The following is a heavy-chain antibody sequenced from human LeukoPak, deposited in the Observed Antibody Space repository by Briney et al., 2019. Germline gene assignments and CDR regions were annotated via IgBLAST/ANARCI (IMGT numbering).Heavy chain of an antibody. Sequence: GGSLRLSCAASGFTFSSYGMHWVRQAPGKGLEWVAFIRYDGSNKYYADSVKGRFTISRDNSNNTLYLQMKSLRAEDTAVYYCAKNRYSYGPFDYWGQGTLVTVSS. CDR3: AKNRYSYGPFDY. D-gene: IGHD5-18*01. CDR2: IRYDGSNK. J-gene: IGHJ4*02. V-gene: IGHV3-30*02. CDR1: GFTFSSYG.